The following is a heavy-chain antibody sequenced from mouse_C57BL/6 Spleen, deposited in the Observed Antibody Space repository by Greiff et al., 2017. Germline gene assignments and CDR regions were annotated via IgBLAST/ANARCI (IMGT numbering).Heavy chain of an antibody. CDR2: IYPGDGDT. CDR3: ARSQYYNYDKNY. CDR1: GYAFSSYW. D-gene: IGHD2-12*01. V-gene: IGHV1-80*01. J-gene: IGHJ2*01. Sequence: QVQLQEPGAELVKPGASVKISCKASGYAFSSYWMNWVKQRPGKGLEWIGQIYPGDGDTNYNGKFKGKATLTADKSSSTAYMQLSSLTSEDSAVYFCARSQYYNYDKNYWGQGTTLTVSS.